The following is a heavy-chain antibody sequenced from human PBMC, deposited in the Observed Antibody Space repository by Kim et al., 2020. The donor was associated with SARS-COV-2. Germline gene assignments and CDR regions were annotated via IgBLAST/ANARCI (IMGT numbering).Heavy chain of an antibody. CDR3: VRGSNGWNGLDY. CDR1: GFTFNAYW. V-gene: IGHV3-74*01. J-gene: IGHJ4*02. D-gene: IGHD2-8*01. CDR2: IDPPENT. Sequence: GGSLRLSCAASGFTFNAYWMHWVRQTPEKGLVWVSRIDPPENTHYADFVRGRAIISRDNVKKTLYLEMNSLRADDTAIYFCVRGSNGWNGLDYWGQGVLVTDSS.